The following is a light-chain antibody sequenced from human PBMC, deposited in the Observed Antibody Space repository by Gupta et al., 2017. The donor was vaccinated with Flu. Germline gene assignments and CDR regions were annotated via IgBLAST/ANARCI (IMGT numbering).Light chain of an antibody. CDR2: NDN. CDR1: DIGSKS. J-gene: IGLJ1*01. Sequence: SYVLTQSPSVSVAPGQTARIPCAGNDIGSKSVHWYQQRPGQAPILVVYNDNDRPSGIPARFSGSNSGNTATLAISRVEAGDEADYYCQVWDSDGDFVFGTGTKVIVL. V-gene: IGLV3-21*02. CDR3: QVWDSDGDFV.